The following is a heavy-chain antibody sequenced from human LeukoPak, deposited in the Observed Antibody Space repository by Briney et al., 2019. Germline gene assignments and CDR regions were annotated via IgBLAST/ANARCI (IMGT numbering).Heavy chain of an antibody. Sequence: NPSETLSLTCAVYGGSFSGYYWSWIRQPPGKGLEWIGSIYYSGSTYYNPSLKSRVTISVDTSKNQFSLKLSSVTAADTAVYYCARDLMGIAAAGLFDYWGQGTLVTVSS. CDR2: IYYSGST. CDR1: GGSFSGYY. CDR3: ARDLMGIAAAGLFDY. J-gene: IGHJ4*02. D-gene: IGHD6-13*01. V-gene: IGHV4-34*01.